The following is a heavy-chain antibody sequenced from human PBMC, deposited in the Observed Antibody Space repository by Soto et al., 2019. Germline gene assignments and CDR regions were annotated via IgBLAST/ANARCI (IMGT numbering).Heavy chain of an antibody. J-gene: IGHJ4*02. CDR1: GYTFTSYG. Sequence: GASVKVSCKVSGYTFTSYGISWVRQAPGQGLEWMGWISAYNGNTNYAQKLQGRVTMTTDTSTSTAYMELRSLRSDDTAVYYCARTPNYYDSSGYDDYWGQGTLVTVSS. CDR3: ARTPNYYDSSGYDDY. V-gene: IGHV1-18*04. D-gene: IGHD3-22*01. CDR2: ISAYNGNT.